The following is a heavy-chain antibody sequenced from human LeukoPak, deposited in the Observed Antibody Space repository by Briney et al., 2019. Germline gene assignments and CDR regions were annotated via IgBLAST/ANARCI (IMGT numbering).Heavy chain of an antibody. V-gene: IGHV1-46*01. CDR3: ARGLFDILTGPSYYYYMDV. J-gene: IGHJ6*03. CDR2: INPSGGST. Sequence: GASVKVSCKASGYTFTSYYMHWVRQAPGEGLEWMGIINPSGGSTSYAQKFQGRVTMTRDMSTSTVYMELSSLRSEDTAVYYCARGLFDILTGPSYYYYMDVWGKGTTVTVSS. D-gene: IGHD3-9*01. CDR1: GYTFTSYY.